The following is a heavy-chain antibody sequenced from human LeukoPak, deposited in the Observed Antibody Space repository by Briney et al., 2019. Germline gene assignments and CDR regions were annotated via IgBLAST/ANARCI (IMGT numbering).Heavy chain of an antibody. CDR1: GFTFSSYA. Sequence: QPGGSLRLSCAASGFTFSSYAMSWVRQAPGKGLEWVSAISGSGGSTYYADSVKGRFTISRDNHKNTLYLQMNSMRAEDTAVYYCAKDLIAVAGRDYWGQGTLVTVSS. CDR2: ISGSGGST. V-gene: IGHV3-23*01. D-gene: IGHD6-19*01. CDR3: AKDLIAVAGRDY. J-gene: IGHJ4*02.